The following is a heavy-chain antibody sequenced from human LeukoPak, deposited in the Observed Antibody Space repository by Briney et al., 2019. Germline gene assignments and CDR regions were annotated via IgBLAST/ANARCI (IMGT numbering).Heavy chain of an antibody. D-gene: IGHD5-18*01. Sequence: ASVKVSCKASGYTFTGYYMHWVRQAPGQGLEWMGWISAYNGNTNYAQKLQGRVTMTTDTSTSTAYMELRSLRSDDTAVYYCARNTAQDRFYYYYGMDVWGQGTTVTVSS. J-gene: IGHJ6*02. V-gene: IGHV1-18*04. CDR1: GYTFTGYY. CDR2: ISAYNGNT. CDR3: ARNTAQDRFYYYYGMDV.